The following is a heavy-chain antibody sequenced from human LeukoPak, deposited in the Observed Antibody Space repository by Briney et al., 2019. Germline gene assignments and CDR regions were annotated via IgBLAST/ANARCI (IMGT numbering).Heavy chain of an antibody. CDR2: IYHSGNT. J-gene: IGHJ4*02. CDR3: ARGVYYDSSGYTGWYFDY. CDR1: GGSISSGCYS. D-gene: IGHD3-22*01. Sequence: SETLSLTCAVSGGSISSGCYSWSWIRQPPGKGLEWIGYIYHSGNTYYNPSLKSRITISIDKSKNQFFLKLSSVTAEDTAVYYCARGVYYDSSGYTGWYFDYWGQGTLVTVSS. V-gene: IGHV4-30-2*01.